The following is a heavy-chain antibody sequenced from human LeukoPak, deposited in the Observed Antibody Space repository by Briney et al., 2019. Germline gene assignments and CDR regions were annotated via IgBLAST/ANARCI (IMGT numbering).Heavy chain of an antibody. Sequence: SETLSLTCTVSGGSISSGSYYWSWIRQPPGKGLEWIGYIYYSGSTNYNPSLKSRVTISVDTSKNQFSLKLSSVTAADTAVYYCARGAYGGNFDYWGQGTLVTVSS. V-gene: IGHV4-61*01. D-gene: IGHD4-23*01. CDR3: ARGAYGGNFDY. CDR2: IYYSGST. CDR1: GGSISSGSYY. J-gene: IGHJ4*02.